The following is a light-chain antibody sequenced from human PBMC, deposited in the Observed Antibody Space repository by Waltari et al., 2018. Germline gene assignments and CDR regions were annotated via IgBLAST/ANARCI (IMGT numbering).Light chain of an antibody. V-gene: IGLV2-11*01. Sequence: QSALTQPRSVSGSPGQSVTMSCTGTSRHIGDYEYVSWYQLHPGKAPKPIIHDIYRRPSGVPDRFSASKSGNTASLTISGLQADDEADYYCCSYTGRKTWVFGGGTKVTVL. J-gene: IGLJ3*02. CDR2: DIY. CDR1: SRHIGDYEY. CDR3: CSYTGRKTWV.